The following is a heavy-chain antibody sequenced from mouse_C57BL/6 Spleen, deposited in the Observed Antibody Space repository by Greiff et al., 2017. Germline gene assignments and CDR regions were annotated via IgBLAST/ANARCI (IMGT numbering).Heavy chain of an antibody. Sequence: QVQLQQPGAELVKPGASVKLSCKASGYTFTSYWMHWVKQRPGQGLEWIGMIHPNSGSTNYNEKFKSKATLTVDKSSSTAYMQLSSLTSEDSAVYYCARLDIYYGSSAFDYWGQGTTLTASS. V-gene: IGHV1-64*01. CDR2: IHPNSGST. CDR3: ARLDIYYGSSAFDY. D-gene: IGHD1-1*01. J-gene: IGHJ2*01. CDR1: GYTFTSYW.